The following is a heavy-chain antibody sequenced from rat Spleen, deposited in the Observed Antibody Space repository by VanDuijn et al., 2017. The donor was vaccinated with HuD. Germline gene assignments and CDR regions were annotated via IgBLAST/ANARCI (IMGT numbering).Heavy chain of an antibody. Sequence: QVQLEESGPGLVQPSQTLSLTCTVSGFSLTSYNVHWVRQPPGKGLEWMGVMWSGGSTDYNSALKSRLSISRDTSKNQVFLKMNSLQSEDTTTYYCARDLDGYFDYWGQGVMVTVSS. CDR3: ARDLDGYFDY. D-gene: IGHD1-12*03. V-gene: IGHV2-45*01. J-gene: IGHJ2*01. CDR2: MWSGGST. CDR1: GFSLTSYN.